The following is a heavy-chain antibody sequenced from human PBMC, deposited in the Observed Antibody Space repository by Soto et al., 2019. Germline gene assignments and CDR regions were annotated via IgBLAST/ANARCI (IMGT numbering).Heavy chain of an antibody. CDR2: IYYSGST. D-gene: IGHD5-12*01. Sequence: SETLSLTCTVSGGSISSGDYYWSWIRQPPGKGLEWIGYIYYSGSTYYNPSLKSRVTIPVDTSKNQFSLKLSSVTAADTAVYYCDREYSGYRIDYWGQGTLVTVSS. V-gene: IGHV4-30-4*01. J-gene: IGHJ4*02. CDR1: GGSISSGDYY. CDR3: DREYSGYRIDY.